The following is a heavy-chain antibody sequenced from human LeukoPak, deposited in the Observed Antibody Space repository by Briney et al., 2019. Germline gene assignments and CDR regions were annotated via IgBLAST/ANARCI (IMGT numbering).Heavy chain of an antibody. V-gene: IGHV3-23*01. CDR3: ARDWSGLSTSNDC. CDR1: GFTFSSYA. D-gene: IGHD3-3*01. CDR2: ISGSGVST. Sequence: GGSLRLSCAASGFTFSSYAMSWVRQAPGKGLEWVSAISGSGVSTYYADSVRGRFTISRDNSKNTLYLQMNSLRAEDTAVYYCARDWSGLSTSNDCWGQGTLVTVSS. J-gene: IGHJ4*02.